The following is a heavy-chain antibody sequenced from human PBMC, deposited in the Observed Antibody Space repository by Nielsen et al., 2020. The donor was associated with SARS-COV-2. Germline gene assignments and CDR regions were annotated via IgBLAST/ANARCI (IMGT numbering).Heavy chain of an antibody. CDR1: GFTFSSYG. V-gene: IGHV3-33*03. CDR3: QVADSLGY. J-gene: IGHJ4*02. Sequence: GSLRLSCAASGFTFSSYGMHWVRQAPGKGLEWVAVIWYDGSNKYYADSVKGRFTISRDNAKNSLYLQMNSLRAEDTALYYCQVADSLGYWGQGTLVTVSS. CDR2: IWYDGSNK. D-gene: IGHD5-12*01.